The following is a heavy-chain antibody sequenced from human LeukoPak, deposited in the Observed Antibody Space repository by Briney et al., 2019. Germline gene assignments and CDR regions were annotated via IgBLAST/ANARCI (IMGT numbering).Heavy chain of an antibody. Sequence: ASVKVSCKASAYTFTSYYMHWVRQAPGQGLEWMGIINPSGGSTSYAQKFQGRVTMTRDTSTSTVYMELSSLRSEDTAVYYCARGELLWFGELPHAFDIWGQGTMVTVSS. CDR3: ARGELLWFGELPHAFDI. D-gene: IGHD3-10*01. CDR2: INPSGGST. V-gene: IGHV1-46*03. CDR1: AYTFTSYY. J-gene: IGHJ3*02.